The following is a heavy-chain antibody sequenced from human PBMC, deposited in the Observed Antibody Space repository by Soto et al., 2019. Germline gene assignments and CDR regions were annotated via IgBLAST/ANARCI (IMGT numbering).Heavy chain of an antibody. Sequence: EVQLVESGGGLVKPGGSLRLSCAASGFTFTTYAFSWVRQAPGKGLEWVSSISSSSTYIYYTDSVKGRFTISRDNAWNLVYPXMNSLRAEDTAVYYCARVGEFYDILTGFYSDAFDIWGQGTMVTVSS. CDR1: GFTFTTYA. V-gene: IGHV3-21*02. CDR2: ISSSSTYI. CDR3: ARVGEFYDILTGFYSDAFDI. D-gene: IGHD3-9*01. J-gene: IGHJ3*02.